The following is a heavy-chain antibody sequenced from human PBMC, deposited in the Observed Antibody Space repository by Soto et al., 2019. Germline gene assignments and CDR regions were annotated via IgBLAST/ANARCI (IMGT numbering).Heavy chain of an antibody. CDR3: ATWNGGFDY. Sequence: QVQLVESGGGVVQPGRSLRLSCAASGFTFSSYGMQWVRQAPGKGLEWVAVISYDGSYKYYADSVKGRFTISRDNSKTTLYLPMNSLRAEDTAVYYCATWNGGFDYWGKGPMVTVSS. V-gene: IGHV3-30*03. J-gene: IGHJ4*02. CDR2: ISYDGSYK. CDR1: GFTFSSYG. D-gene: IGHD3-16*01.